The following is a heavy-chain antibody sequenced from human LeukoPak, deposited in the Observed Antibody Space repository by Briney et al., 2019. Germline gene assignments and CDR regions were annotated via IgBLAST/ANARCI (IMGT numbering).Heavy chain of an antibody. D-gene: IGHD3-10*02. CDR2: ISSSGSTI. Sequence: GGSLRLSCAAAGFTFSSYEMNWVRQAPGKGLEWVSYISSSGSTIYYADSVKGRFTISRDNAKNSLYLQMNSLRAEDTAVYYCAELGITMIGGVWGKGTTVTISS. CDR3: AELGITMIGGV. CDR1: GFTFSSYE. J-gene: IGHJ6*04. V-gene: IGHV3-48*03.